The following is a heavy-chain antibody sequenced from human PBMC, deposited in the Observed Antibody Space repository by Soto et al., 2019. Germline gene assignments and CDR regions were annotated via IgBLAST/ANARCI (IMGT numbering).Heavy chain of an antibody. CDR1: GAFISSYS. Sequence: QVLLQESGPRLVTPSETLSLTCTVSGAFISSYSWSWIRQPPGKGQEWIGYVYDIGTTNYNPSLESRVTISKDTSNNQFSLELRSVTPADTAVYYCARLLSSYSSRWYYFDSWGQGTLVTVSS. V-gene: IGHV4-59*01. D-gene: IGHD6-13*01. CDR3: ARLLSSYSSRWYYFDS. CDR2: VYDIGTT. J-gene: IGHJ4*02.